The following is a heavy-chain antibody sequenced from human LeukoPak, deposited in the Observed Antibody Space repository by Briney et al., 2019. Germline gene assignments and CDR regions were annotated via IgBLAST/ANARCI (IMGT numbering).Heavy chain of an antibody. CDR2: ISGSGGST. V-gene: IGHV3-23*01. D-gene: IGHD3-3*01. Sequence: PGGSLRLSCAASGFTFSSYAMSWVRQAPGKGLEWVSAISGSGGSTYYADSVKGRFTISRDNSKNTLYLQMNSLRAEDTAVYYCARSFLPYDFWSGYPFDYWGQGTLVTVSS. J-gene: IGHJ4*02. CDR3: ARSFLPYDFWSGYPFDY. CDR1: GFTFSSYA.